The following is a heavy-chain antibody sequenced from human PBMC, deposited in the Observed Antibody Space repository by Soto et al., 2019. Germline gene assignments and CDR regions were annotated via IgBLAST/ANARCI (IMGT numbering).Heavy chain of an antibody. CDR3: ARGGDYYDTDGFDY. Sequence: PSETLSLTCTVSGGSISSSSYYWGWIRQPPGKGLEWIGSIYYSGSTYYNPSLKSRVTISVDTSKNQFSLKLSSVTAADTAVYYCARGGDYYDTDGFDYWGQGTLVTVSS. V-gene: IGHV4-39*07. J-gene: IGHJ4*02. D-gene: IGHD3-22*01. CDR2: IYYSGST. CDR1: GGSISSSSYY.